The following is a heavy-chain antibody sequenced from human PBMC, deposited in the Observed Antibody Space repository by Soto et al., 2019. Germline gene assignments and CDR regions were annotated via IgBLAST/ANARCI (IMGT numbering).Heavy chain of an antibody. CDR1: GYTFSNYA. D-gene: IGHD3-16*01. J-gene: IGHJ6*02. CDR2: ISSYNSYNGDT. V-gene: IGHV1-18*04. Sequence: QVQLVQSGADLKKPGASVQVSCKTSGYTFSNYAINWVRQAPGQGLEWMGWISSYNSYNGDTKYARMLQDRLTMTIDPSTATGYMELRSLRSDDTAVYYCARSELERGEVGYYGMDVWGQGTTVTVSS. CDR3: ARSELERGEVGYYGMDV.